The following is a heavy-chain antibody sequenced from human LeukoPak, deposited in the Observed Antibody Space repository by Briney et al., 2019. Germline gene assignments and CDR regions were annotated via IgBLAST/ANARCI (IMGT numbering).Heavy chain of an antibody. CDR2: IYTSGST. Sequence: SETLSLTCPVSGGSISSYYWSWIRQPAGKGLEWIGRIYTSGSTNYNPSLKSRVTMSVDTSKNQFSLKLSSVTAADTAVYYCAREMRWLNTPDYWGQGTLVTVSS. D-gene: IGHD6-19*01. CDR1: GGSISSYY. J-gene: IGHJ4*02. V-gene: IGHV4-4*07. CDR3: AREMRWLNTPDY.